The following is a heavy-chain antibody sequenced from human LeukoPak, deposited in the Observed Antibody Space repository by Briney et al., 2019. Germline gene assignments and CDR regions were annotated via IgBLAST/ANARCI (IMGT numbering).Heavy chain of an antibody. J-gene: IGHJ4*02. Sequence: ASVKVSCKASGYTFTGYYMHWVRQAPGQGLEWMGWINPNSGGTNYAQKFQGRVTMTRDTSISTAYMELSSLRSEDTALYYCARSDLLTGSPLFYWGQGTLVSVSS. V-gene: IGHV1-2*02. CDR3: ARSDLLTGSPLFY. CDR2: INPNSGGT. CDR1: GYTFTGYY. D-gene: IGHD3-9*01.